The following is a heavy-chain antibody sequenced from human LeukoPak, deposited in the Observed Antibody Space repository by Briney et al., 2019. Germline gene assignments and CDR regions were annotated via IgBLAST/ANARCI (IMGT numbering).Heavy chain of an antibody. Sequence: SETLSLTCAVYGGSFSGYYWSWIRQPPGKGLEWIGEINHSGSTNYNPSLKSRVTISVDTSKNQFSLKLSSVTAADTAVYYCARLGSGSYYNLNFDYWGQGTLVTVSS. CDR3: ARLGSGSYYNLNFDY. CDR2: INHSGST. J-gene: IGHJ4*02. CDR1: GGSFSGYY. V-gene: IGHV4-34*01. D-gene: IGHD3-10*01.